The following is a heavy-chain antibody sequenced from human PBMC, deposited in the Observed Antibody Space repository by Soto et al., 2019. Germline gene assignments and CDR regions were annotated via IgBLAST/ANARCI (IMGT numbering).Heavy chain of an antibody. CDR3: ATQTFGSNAFFDT. Sequence: SQTLSLTCSISGDSVSTNSATWDWIRQSPSRGLEWLGRTYYRSNWYTDYAVSVKGRITISPDTSNNQLSLQLNSVTPDDTAVYYCATQTFGSNAFFDTWGQGALVTVSS. CDR1: GDSVSTNSAT. CDR2: TYYRSNWYT. V-gene: IGHV6-1*01. J-gene: IGHJ4*02. D-gene: IGHD3-10*01.